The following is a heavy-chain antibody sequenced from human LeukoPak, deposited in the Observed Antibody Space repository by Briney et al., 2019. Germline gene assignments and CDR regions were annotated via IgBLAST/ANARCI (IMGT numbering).Heavy chain of an antibody. J-gene: IGHJ5*02. CDR1: GYSFRDYY. D-gene: IGHD3-22*01. Sequence: ATVKISCKASGYSFRDYYIHWVRQAPGKGLEWMGRVDPEDNEIIYAEKFQGRVTITADTSTDTGYMEMSRLSSDDTAVYYCVTDREPVTTTPGRFDPWGQGTLVTVSS. CDR2: VDPEDNEI. V-gene: IGHV1-69-2*01. CDR3: VTDREPVTTTPGRFDP.